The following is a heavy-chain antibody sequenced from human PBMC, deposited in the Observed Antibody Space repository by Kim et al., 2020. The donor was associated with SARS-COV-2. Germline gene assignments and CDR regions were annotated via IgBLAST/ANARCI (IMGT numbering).Heavy chain of an antibody. CDR3: AKDGGYCSGGSCYFDY. J-gene: IGHJ4*02. V-gene: IGHV3-30*18. Sequence: GGSLRLSCAASGFTFSSYGMHWVRQAPGKGLEWVAVISYDGSNKYYADSVKGRFTISRDNSKNTLYLQMNSLRAEDTAVYYCAKDGGYCSGGSCYFDYWGQGTLVTVSS. CDR1: GFTFSSYG. CDR2: ISYDGSNK. D-gene: IGHD2-15*01.